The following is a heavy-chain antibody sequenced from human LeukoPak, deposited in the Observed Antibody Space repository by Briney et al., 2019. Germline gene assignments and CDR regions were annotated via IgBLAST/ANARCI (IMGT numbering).Heavy chain of an antibody. V-gene: IGHV4-4*07. CDR1: GGSISSYY. J-gene: IGHJ6*03. CDR2: IYTSGST. CDR3: AREGRFLEWFEADYYYYYMDV. D-gene: IGHD3-3*01. Sequence: PSETLSLTCTVSGGSISSYYWSWIRQPAGKGLEWIGRIYTSGSTNYNPSLKSRVTMSVDTSKNQFSLKLSSVTAADTAVHYCAREGRFLEWFEADYYYYYMDVWGKGTTVTVSS.